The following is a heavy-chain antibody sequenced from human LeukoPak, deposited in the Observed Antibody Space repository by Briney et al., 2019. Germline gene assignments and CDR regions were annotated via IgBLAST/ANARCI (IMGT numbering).Heavy chain of an antibody. CDR1: GGSVSSASYY. D-gene: IGHD5-12*01. J-gene: IGHJ5*02. CDR3: ARDGRRGYSGYDPINWFDP. V-gene: IGHV4-61*01. Sequence: SGTLSLTCTVSGGSVSSASYYGSWIRQPPGKGLGWIGYLFYSGSTTYNPSLKSRVTISVDTSKSQFSLQLSSVTAADTAVYYCARDGRRGYSGYDPINWFDPWGQGTLVTVSS. CDR2: LFYSGST.